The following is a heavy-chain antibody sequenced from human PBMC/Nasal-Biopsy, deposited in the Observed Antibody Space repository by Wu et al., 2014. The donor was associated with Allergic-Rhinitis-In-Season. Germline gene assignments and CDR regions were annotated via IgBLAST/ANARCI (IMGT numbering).Heavy chain of an antibody. J-gene: IGHJ6*02. CDR3: AKDGLPYMTTVTTTGLDV. D-gene: IGHD4-11*01. CDR1: GFTLTDSA. Sequence: LRLSCAVSGFTLTDSAMNWARQAPGKGLEWIAYISRTGSTLYYLDSVQGRFTISRDNARASLYLQMNGLRAEDTAVYYCAKDGLPYMTTVTTTGLDVWGQGTTVTVSS. V-gene: IGHV3-48*01. CDR2: ISRTGSTL.